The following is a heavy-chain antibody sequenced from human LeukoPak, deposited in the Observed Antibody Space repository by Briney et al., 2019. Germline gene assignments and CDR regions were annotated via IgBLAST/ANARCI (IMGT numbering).Heavy chain of an antibody. Sequence: GGSLRLSCAASGFTFSSYSMNWVRQAPGKGLEWVSYISSSSSTIYYADSVKGRFTISRDNAKNSLYLQMNSLRAEDTAVYYCARGHSSSWQTYSDYWGQGTLVTVSS. CDR1: GFTFSSYS. J-gene: IGHJ4*02. V-gene: IGHV3-48*01. CDR2: ISSSSSTI. D-gene: IGHD6-13*01. CDR3: ARGHSSSWQTYSDY.